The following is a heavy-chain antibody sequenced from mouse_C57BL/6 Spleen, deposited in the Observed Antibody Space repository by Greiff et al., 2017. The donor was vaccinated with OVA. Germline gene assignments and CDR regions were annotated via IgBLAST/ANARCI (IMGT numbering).Heavy chain of an antibody. Sequence: EVQLVESGGGLVKPGGSLKLSCAASGFTFSSYTMSWVRQTPEKRLEWVATISGGGGNTYYPDSVKGRFTISRDNAKNTLYLQMSSLRSEDTALYYCARRPTTVYYAMDYWGQGTSVTVSS. CDR2: ISGGGGNT. J-gene: IGHJ4*01. CDR1: GFTFSSYT. CDR3: ARRPTTVYYAMDY. V-gene: IGHV5-9*01. D-gene: IGHD1-1*01.